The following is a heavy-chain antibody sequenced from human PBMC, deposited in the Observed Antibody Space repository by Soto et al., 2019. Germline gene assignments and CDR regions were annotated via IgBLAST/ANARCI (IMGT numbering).Heavy chain of an antibody. CDR3: ARDSVTGSTNPTYYYYYGMDV. CDR1: GFTFSSYW. Sequence: EVQLVESGGGLVQPGGSLRLSCAASGFTFSSYWMSWVRQAPGKGLEWVANIKQDGSEKYYVDSVKGRFTISRDNAKNSLYLQMNSLRAEDTAVYYCARDSVTGSTNPTYYYYYGMDVWGQGTTVTVSS. J-gene: IGHJ6*02. V-gene: IGHV3-7*03. D-gene: IGHD2-2*01. CDR2: IKQDGSEK.